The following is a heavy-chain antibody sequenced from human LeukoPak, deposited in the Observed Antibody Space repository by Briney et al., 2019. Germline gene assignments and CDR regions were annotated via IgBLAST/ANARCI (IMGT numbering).Heavy chain of an antibody. Sequence: GGTLRLSCAASGFTFSSYGMSWVRQAPGKGLKWVSDISASGGSTYYADSMKGRFTISRDNSKKTLHLQMNSLRAEDTAIYYCAKASSAGDSSSWNYWGQGILVTVSS. CDR3: AKASSAGDSSSWNY. CDR1: GFTFSSYG. CDR2: ISASGGST. J-gene: IGHJ4*02. V-gene: IGHV3-23*01. D-gene: IGHD6-13*01.